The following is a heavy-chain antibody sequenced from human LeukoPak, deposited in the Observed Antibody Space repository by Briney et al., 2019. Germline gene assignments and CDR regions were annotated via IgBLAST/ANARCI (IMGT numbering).Heavy chain of an antibody. CDR2: ISSSSSYI. D-gene: IGHD2-15*01. J-gene: IGHJ6*02. CDR1: GFIFSSYS. V-gene: IGHV3-21*01. Sequence: GGSLRLSCAASGFIFSSYSMNWVRQAPGKGLEWVSSISSSSSYIYYADSVKGRFTISRDNAKNSLYLQMNSLRAEDTAVYYCARLRYCSGGSCYFRSAGYYYYGMDVWGQGTTVTVSS. CDR3: ARLRYCSGGSCYFRSAGYYYYGMDV.